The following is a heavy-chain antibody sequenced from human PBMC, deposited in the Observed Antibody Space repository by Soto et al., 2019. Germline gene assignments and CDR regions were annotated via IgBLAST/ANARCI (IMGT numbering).Heavy chain of an antibody. V-gene: IGHV3-23*01. CDR2: ISGSGGST. J-gene: IGHJ4*02. CDR3: ARVGLSAGDFDY. CDR1: RFTFSSYA. Sequence: GGSLRLSCAASRFTFSSYAMSWVRQAPGKGLEWVSVISGSGGSTYYADSVKGRFTISRDNSKNTLYLQMNSLRAEDTAVYYCARVGLSAGDFDYWGRGILVTVSS. D-gene: IGHD3-16*02.